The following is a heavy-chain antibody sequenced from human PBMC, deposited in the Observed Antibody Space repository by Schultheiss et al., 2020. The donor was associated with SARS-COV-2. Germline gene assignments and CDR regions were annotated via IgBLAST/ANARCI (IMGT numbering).Heavy chain of an antibody. Sequence: SQTLSLTCTVSGGSISSYYWSWIRQPPGKGLEWIGYIYYSGSTNYNPSLKSRVTISVDKSKNQFSLKLSSVTAADTAVYYCARDPDHRIAVAGFDYWGQGTLVTVSS. CDR2: IYYSGST. V-gene: IGHV4-59*12. CDR1: GGSISSYY. J-gene: IGHJ4*02. CDR3: ARDPDHRIAVAGFDY. D-gene: IGHD6-19*01.